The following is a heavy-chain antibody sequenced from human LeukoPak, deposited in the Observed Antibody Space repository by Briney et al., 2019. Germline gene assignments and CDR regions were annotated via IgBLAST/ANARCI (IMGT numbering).Heavy chain of an antibody. J-gene: IGHJ5*02. V-gene: IGHV4-59*08. Sequence: PSETLSLTCTVSGGSISSYYWSWIRQPPGKGLEWIGYIHYSGSTNYNPSLKSRVTISLDTSKNQFSLKLNSVTAADTAVYYCAVSAAGLFDPWGQGTLVTVSS. CDR3: AVSAAGLFDP. CDR1: GGSISSYY. D-gene: IGHD6-13*01. CDR2: IHYSGST.